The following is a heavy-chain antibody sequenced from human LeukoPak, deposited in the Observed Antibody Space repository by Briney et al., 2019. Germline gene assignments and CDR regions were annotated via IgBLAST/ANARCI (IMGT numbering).Heavy chain of an antibody. D-gene: IGHD2-2*01. J-gene: IGHJ5*02. CDR1: GLTFSSYG. CDR2: KRYDGSNK. CDR3: AKPAYCRIASCPFDP. Sequence: PGGSLRLSCAASGLTFSSYGMHWVRQAPGKGREWVAFKRYDGSNKYYADSVKGRFNISRDNSKNTLHLQMNSLRAEHTAVYYCAKPAYCRIASCPFDPWGQGTLVTVSS. V-gene: IGHV3-30*02.